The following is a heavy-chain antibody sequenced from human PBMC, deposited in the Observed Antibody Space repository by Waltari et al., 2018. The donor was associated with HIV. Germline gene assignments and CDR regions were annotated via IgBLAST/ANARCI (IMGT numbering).Heavy chain of an antibody. CDR2: IWDDGSNY. CDR3: ARDLTYSYEQIDY. V-gene: IGHV3-33*01. D-gene: IGHD3-3*01. Sequence: QVQLVESGGGVVQPGRSLSLSWAASGFTFSSNGMHWVGQAPGKGLEWVAVIWDDGSNYSYADSVKGRFTISRENSKNTLYLQMNSLRAEDSAVYYCARDLTYSYEQIDYWGQGTQVTVSS. CDR1: GFTFSSNG. J-gene: IGHJ4*02.